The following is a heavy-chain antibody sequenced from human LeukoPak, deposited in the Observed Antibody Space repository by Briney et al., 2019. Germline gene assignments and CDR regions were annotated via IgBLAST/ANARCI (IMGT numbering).Heavy chain of an antibody. CDR1: GGSISSSSYY. CDR2: IYYSGST. D-gene: IGHD2-2*01. Sequence: SETLSLTCTVSGGSISSSSYYWGWIRQPPGKGLEWIGSIYYSGSTYYNPSLKSRVTISVDTSKNQFSLKLSSVTAADTAVYYCAGQAPMRGYCSSTSCPSFDYWGQGTLVTVSS. CDR3: AGQAPMRGYCSSTSCPSFDY. J-gene: IGHJ4*02. V-gene: IGHV4-39*01.